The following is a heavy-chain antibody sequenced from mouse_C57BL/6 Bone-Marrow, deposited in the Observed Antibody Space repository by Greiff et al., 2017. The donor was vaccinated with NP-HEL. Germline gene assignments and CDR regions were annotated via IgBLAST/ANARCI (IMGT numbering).Heavy chain of an antibody. CDR3: ARDPYSNYFDY. D-gene: IGHD2-5*01. CDR2: ISDGGSST. Sequence: EVMLVESGGGLVKPGGSLKLSCAASGFTFSSYAMSWVRQTPEKRLEWVATISDGGSSTYYPDNVKGRFTISRDNAKNNLYLQMSHLKSEDTAMYYCARDPYSNYFDYWGQGTTLTVSS. V-gene: IGHV5-4*01. J-gene: IGHJ2*01. CDR1: GFTFSSYA.